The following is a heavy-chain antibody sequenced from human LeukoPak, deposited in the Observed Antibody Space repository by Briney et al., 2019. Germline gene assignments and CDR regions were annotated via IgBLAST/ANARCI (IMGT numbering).Heavy chain of an antibody. Sequence: SQTLSLTCSNSGDSVSSNIAAWNWIRQSPSRGLEWLGRTYYRSKWYSDYAVSVKSRISINPDTSKNQFSLQLNSMTPEDTAMYYCARYSQAEAGALDSWGQGTLVTVSS. J-gene: IGHJ4*02. D-gene: IGHD6-19*01. CDR3: ARYSQAEAGALDS. V-gene: IGHV6-1*01. CDR1: GDSVSSNIAA. CDR2: TYYRSKWYS.